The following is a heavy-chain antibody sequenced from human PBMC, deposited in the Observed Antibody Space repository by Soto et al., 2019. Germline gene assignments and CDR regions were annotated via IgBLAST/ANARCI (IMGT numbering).Heavy chain of an antibody. CDR2: IYNEFT. V-gene: IGHV3-66*01. CDR3: VREPRYCSGGSCSIMGDAFDI. J-gene: IGHJ3*02. Sequence: EVQLVESGGGLVQPGGSLRLSCVASGFTVTEIYMNWVRQAPGKGLEWVSVIYNEFTDYADSVRGRFSISTDSSKNALYLQMRSLRAEVSAVYYCVREPRYCSGGSCSIMGDAFDIWGQGTMVTVSS. D-gene: IGHD2-15*01. CDR1: GFTVTEIY.